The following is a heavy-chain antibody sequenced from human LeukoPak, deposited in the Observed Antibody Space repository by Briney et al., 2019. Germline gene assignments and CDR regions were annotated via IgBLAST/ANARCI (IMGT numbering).Heavy chain of an antibody. D-gene: IGHD5-18*01. J-gene: IGHJ6*03. CDR2: IIPIFGTA. CDR3: ARGEIQLWLVRTYYMDV. CDR1: GYTFTSYG. V-gene: IGHV1-69*06. Sequence: SVKVSCKASGYTFTSYGISWVRQAPGQGLEWMGGIIPIFGTANYAQKFQGRVTITADKSTSTAYMELSSLRSEDTAVYYCARGEIQLWLVRTYYMDVWGKGTTVTVSS.